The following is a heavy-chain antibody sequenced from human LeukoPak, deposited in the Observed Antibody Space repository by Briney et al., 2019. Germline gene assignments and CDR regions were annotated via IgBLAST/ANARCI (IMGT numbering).Heavy chain of an antibody. CDR3: ARGLEYYYYYYAMDV. J-gene: IGHJ6*02. CDR1: GGSISSYH. CDR2: IYYSGST. D-gene: IGHD1-1*01. Sequence: PSQTLSLTCTVSGGSISSYHSNWIRQPPGEGREWIGYIYYSGSTNYNPSLKSRVTISVDTSKTQFSLKLSSVTAADTAVYYCARGLEYYYYYYAMDVWGQGTTVTVSS. V-gene: IGHV4-59*01.